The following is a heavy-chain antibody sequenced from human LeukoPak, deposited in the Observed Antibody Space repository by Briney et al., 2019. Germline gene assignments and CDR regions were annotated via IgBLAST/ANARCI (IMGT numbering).Heavy chain of an antibody. Sequence: SVKVSCKASGGTFSSYTFTWVRQAPGQGLEWMGRIIQSFGAPNYAQQFQGRVTITTDESTSTVYMALSSLTSQDTAVYYCARELGFGLPAFWGQGTLVTVSS. D-gene: IGHD3-10*01. CDR3: ARELGFGLPAF. CDR2: IIQSFGAP. CDR1: GGTFSSYT. J-gene: IGHJ4*02. V-gene: IGHV1-69*05.